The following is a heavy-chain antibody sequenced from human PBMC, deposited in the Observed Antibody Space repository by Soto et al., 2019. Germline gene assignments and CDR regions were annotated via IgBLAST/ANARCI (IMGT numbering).Heavy chain of an antibody. Sequence: PGGSLRLSCVASGFTFSGNVMSWVRQAPGKGLEWISIISGSGGSTYYADSVKGRFTISRDNSNNTLYLQMHSLTAADTAVYYCAKNGCGGDCYSSVAGNWFDPWGHGTLVTVSS. CDR2: ISGSGGST. V-gene: IGHV3-23*01. J-gene: IGHJ5*02. CDR3: AKNGCGGDCYSSVAGNWFDP. D-gene: IGHD2-21*02. CDR1: GFTFSGNV.